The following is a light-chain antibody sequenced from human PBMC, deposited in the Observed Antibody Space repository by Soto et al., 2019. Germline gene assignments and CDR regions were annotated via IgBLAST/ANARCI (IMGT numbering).Light chain of an antibody. CDR3: QQYGSSPGT. J-gene: IGKJ5*01. V-gene: IGKV3-20*01. Sequence: EVVLTQSPGTLSLSPGERATLSCRASQNVNNNYLAWYQQKPGQAPRLLIHRVAIRATGIPDRFSGSGSGADFILTISRVEPDDFAVYYCQQYGSSPGTFGQGTRLEIK. CDR1: QNVNNNY. CDR2: RVA.